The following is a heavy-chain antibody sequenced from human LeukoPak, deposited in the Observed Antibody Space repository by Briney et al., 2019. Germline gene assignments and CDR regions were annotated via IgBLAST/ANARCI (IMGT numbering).Heavy chain of an antibody. J-gene: IGHJ1*01. CDR3: ARVNYYDSSGYSRYFQH. Sequence: ASVKVSCKASGYTFTSYGISWVRQAPGQGLEWMGWISAYNGNTNYAQKLQGRVTITTDTSTSTAYMELRSLRSDDTAVYYCARVNYYDSSGYSRYFQHWGQGTLVTVSS. CDR1: GYTFTSYG. D-gene: IGHD3-22*01. V-gene: IGHV1-18*01. CDR2: ISAYNGNT.